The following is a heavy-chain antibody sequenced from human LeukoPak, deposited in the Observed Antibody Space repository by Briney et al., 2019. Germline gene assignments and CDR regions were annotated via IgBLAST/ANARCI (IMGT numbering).Heavy chain of an antibody. Sequence: SETLSLTCAVSGGSISSSNWWSWVRQPPGKGLEWIGEIYHSGSTNYNPSLKSRVTISVDKSKNQFSLKLSSVPAADPAVYYCACNYGDYVDAFDIWGQGTMVTVSS. CDR1: GGSISSSNW. CDR2: IYHSGST. V-gene: IGHV4-4*02. D-gene: IGHD4-17*01. J-gene: IGHJ3*02. CDR3: ACNYGDYVDAFDI.